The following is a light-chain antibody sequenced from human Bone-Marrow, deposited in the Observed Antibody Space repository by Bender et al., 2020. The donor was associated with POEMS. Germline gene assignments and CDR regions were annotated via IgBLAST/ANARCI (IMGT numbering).Light chain of an antibody. CDR2: DVY. CDR1: SSDIGTYDY. Sequence: QSALTQPASVSASPGQSITISCTGTSSDIGTYDYVSWYQQHPGKAPKLMIFDVYHRPSGVSNRFSGSKSGNTAYQTVSGLQAEDEADYYCSTYTSTGTFVIFGGGTKVTVL. CDR3: STYTSTGTFVI. V-gene: IGLV2-14*03. J-gene: IGLJ2*01.